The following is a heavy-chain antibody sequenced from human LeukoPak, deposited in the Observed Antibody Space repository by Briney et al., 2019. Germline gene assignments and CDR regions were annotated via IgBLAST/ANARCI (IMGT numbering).Heavy chain of an antibody. V-gene: IGHV3-30*18. CDR2: ISYDGSNK. J-gene: IGHJ4*02. CDR3: AKDLVGAPDY. Sequence: GGSLRLSCAASGSTFSSYGMHWVRQAPGKGLEWVAVISYDGSNKYYADSVKGRFTISRDNSKNTLYLQMNSLRAEDTAVYYCAKDLVGAPDYWGQGTLVTVSS. CDR1: GSTFSSYG. D-gene: IGHD1-26*01.